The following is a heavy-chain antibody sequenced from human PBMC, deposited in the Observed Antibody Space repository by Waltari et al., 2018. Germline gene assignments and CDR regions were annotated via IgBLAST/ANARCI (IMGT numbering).Heavy chain of an antibody. CDR3: ARHLYSIDYLELGN. J-gene: IGHJ4*02. V-gene: IGHV3-23*01. CDR2: ISDSGVIT. CDR1: GFTFISYD. D-gene: IGHD3-22*01. Sequence: EVHLLASGGGLVQPGGSLRLSSAASGFTFISYDMSWVRQAPGKGLEWVSGISDSGVITKYADSVKGRFTVSRDNSKNTLYLQLNSLRAEDTAVYYCARHLYSIDYLELGNWGQGTLVTVSS.